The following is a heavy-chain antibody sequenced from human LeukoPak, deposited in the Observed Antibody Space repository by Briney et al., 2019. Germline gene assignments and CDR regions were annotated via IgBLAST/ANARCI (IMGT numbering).Heavy chain of an antibody. CDR3: ARYSDSSGPDAFDI. CDR2: INHSGST. V-gene: IGHV4-34*01. CDR1: GGSFSGYY. Sequence: PSETLSLTCAVYGGSFSGYYWSWIRQPPGKGLEWIGEINHSGSTNYNPSFKSRVTISVDTSKNQFSLKLSSVTAADTAVYYCARYSDSSGPDAFDIWGQGTMVTVSS. D-gene: IGHD3-22*01. J-gene: IGHJ3*02.